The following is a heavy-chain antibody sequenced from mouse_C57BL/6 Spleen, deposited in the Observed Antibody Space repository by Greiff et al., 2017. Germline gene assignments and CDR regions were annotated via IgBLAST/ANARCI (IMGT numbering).Heavy chain of an antibody. D-gene: IGHD2-3*01. V-gene: IGHV6-6*01. CDR2: IRNKANNHAT. CDR1: GFTFSDAW. J-gene: IGHJ2*01. CDR3: TSDGYYDYCDY. Sequence: EVQLQESGGGLVQPGGSLKLSCAASGFTFSDAWMDWVRQSPEKGLEWVAEIRNKANNHATYYAESVKGRFTISRDDSKSSVYLQMNSLIAEDTGIYYCTSDGYYDYCDYWGQGTTLTVSS.